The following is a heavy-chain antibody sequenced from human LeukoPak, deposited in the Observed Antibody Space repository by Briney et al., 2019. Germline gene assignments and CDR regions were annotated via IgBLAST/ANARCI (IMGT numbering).Heavy chain of an antibody. D-gene: IGHD5-12*01. CDR1: GFIFRNYG. CDR3: ARDSGRAQGWFGP. V-gene: IGHV3-64*02. CDR2: INSNGDNT. J-gene: IGHJ5*02. Sequence: PGGSLRLSCAASGFIFRNYGMHWVRQAPGKGLEYVSSINSNGDNTYYADSVRCRFTISRDNSKNMLYLQMGSLTTEDTAVFYCARDSGRAQGWFGPWGQGTLVTVSS.